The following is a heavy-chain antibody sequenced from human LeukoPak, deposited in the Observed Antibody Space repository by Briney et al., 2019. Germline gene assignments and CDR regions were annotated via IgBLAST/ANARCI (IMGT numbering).Heavy chain of an antibody. Sequence: PSETLSLTCTVSGDSISTFYWSWIRQPPGKGLEWIGYIYYGASDNYNPSLKSRVTISLDRPKNRFPLKLTSVTAADTAVYYCARRGTDNYFDSWGHGALVTVSS. CDR2: IYYGASD. CDR3: ARRGTDNYFDS. CDR1: GDSISTFY. J-gene: IGHJ4*01. V-gene: IGHV4-59*08.